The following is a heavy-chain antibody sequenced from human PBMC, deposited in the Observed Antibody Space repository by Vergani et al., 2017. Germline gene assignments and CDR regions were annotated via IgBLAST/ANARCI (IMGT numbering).Heavy chain of an antibody. CDR1: GFTFDDYA. V-gene: IGHV3-9*01. D-gene: IGHD6-13*01. Sequence: EVQLVESGGGLVQPGRSLRLSCAASGFTFDDYAMHWVRQAPGKGLEWVSGINWNSDSIAYADSVKGRFTISRDNAKNSLYLHMNSLRAEDTALYYCVKDIAVSGNYWYFDLWGRGTLVTVSS. CDR2: INWNSDSI. CDR3: VKDIAVSGNYWYFDL. J-gene: IGHJ2*01.